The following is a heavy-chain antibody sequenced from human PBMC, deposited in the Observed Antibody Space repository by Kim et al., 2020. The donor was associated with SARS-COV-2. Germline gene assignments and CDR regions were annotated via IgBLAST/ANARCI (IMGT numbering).Heavy chain of an antibody. J-gene: IGHJ5*02. D-gene: IGHD1-26*01. CDR3: ARVMGVTTGGWWVDP. Sequence: SVKVSCKASGCTFSSYAISWVRQAPGQGLEWMGGIIPIFGTANYAQKFKGRVTITADESTSTAYMELSSLRSEDTAVYYCARVMGVTTGGWWVDPWGQGTLVTFSS. CDR1: GCTFSSYA. V-gene: IGHV1-69*13. CDR2: IIPIFGTA.